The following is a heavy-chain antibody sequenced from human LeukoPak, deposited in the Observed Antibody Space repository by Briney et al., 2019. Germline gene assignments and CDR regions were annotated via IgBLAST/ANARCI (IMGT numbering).Heavy chain of an antibody. CDR2: IYYSGST. CDR1: GGSISSYY. V-gene: IGHV4-59*08. CDR3: ARHRRAARGHFDY. J-gene: IGHJ4*02. Sequence: SETLSLTCTASGGSISSYYWSWIRQPPGKGLEWIRYIYYSGSTNYNPSLKSRVTISVDTSKNQFSLKLSSVTAADTAVYYCARHRRAARGHFDYWGQGTLVTVSS. D-gene: IGHD6-6*01.